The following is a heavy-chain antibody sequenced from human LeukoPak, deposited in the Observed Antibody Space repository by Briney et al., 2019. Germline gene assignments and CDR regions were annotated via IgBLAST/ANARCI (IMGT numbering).Heavy chain of an antibody. V-gene: IGHV4-4*07. Sequence: SETLSLTCTVSGNSFGDYYWSWIRQPAGKGLEWIGRIYPSGSTNYNPSLRSRVTISVDTSKNQFSLKLSSVTAADTAVYHCARVSSRDSRFDPWGQGTLVTVSS. CDR3: ARVSSRDSRFDP. J-gene: IGHJ5*02. CDR1: GNSFGDYY. D-gene: IGHD5-24*01. CDR2: IYPSGST.